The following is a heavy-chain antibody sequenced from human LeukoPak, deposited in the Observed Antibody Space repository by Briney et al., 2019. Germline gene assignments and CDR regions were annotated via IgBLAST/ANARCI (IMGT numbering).Heavy chain of an antibody. J-gene: IGHJ4*02. V-gene: IGHV1-46*01. CDR2: INPSGGST. CDR3: ARVDPRRYCSGGSCYSGPFDY. D-gene: IGHD2-15*01. CDR1: GYTFTSYY. Sequence: GASVKVSCKASGYTFTSYYMHWVRQAPGQGLEWMGIINPSGGSTSYAQKFQGRVTMTRDMSTSTVYMELSSLRSEDTAVYYCARVDPRRYCSGGSCYSGPFDYWGQGTLVTVSS.